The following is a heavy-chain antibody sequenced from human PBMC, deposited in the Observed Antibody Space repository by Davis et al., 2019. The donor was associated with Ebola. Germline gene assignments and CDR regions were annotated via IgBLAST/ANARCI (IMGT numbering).Heavy chain of an antibody. CDR1: GFTFSRYW. CDR2: ISGSGGST. J-gene: IGHJ5*02. Sequence: PGGSLRLSCVASGFTFSRYWMSWVRQAPGKGLEWVSAISGSGGSTYYADSVKGRFTISRDNSKNTLYLQMNSLRAEDTAVYYCARSNWNFPCWFDPWGQGTLVTVSS. D-gene: IGHD1-7*01. V-gene: IGHV3-23*01. CDR3: ARSNWNFPCWFDP.